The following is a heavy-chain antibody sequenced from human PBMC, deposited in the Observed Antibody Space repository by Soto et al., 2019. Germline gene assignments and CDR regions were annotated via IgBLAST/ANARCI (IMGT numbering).Heavy chain of an antibody. V-gene: IGHV1-58*01. D-gene: IGHD3-3*01. CDR2: IVVGSGNT. Sequence: ASVKVSCKASGFTFTSSAVQWVRQARGQRLEWIGWIVVGSGNTNYAQKFQERVTITRDMSTSTAYMELSSLRSEDTAVYYCAAEIAYDFRGGYYGMDVWGQGTTVTVSS. CDR1: GFTFTSSA. CDR3: AAEIAYDFRGGYYGMDV. J-gene: IGHJ6*02.